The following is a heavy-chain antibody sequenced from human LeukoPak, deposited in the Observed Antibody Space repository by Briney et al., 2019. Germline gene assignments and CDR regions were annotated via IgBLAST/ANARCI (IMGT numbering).Heavy chain of an antibody. J-gene: IGHJ4*02. CDR3: ARGQVGRAGTFRIWAYFDH. CDR1: GGSFSGYY. V-gene: IGHV4-34*01. Sequence: PSETLSLPCAVYGGSFSGYYWSWIRQPPGKGLEWIGEINHSGSTNYNPSLKSRVTISVDTSKNQFSLKLSSVTAADTAVYYCARGQVGRAGTFRIWAYFDHWGQGTLVIVSS. CDR2: INHSGST. D-gene: IGHD6-19*01.